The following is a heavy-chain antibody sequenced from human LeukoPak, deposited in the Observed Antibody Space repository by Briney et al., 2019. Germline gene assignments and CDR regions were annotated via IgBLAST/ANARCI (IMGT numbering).Heavy chain of an antibody. CDR3: ARVLSDWLVWQLGYYYYMDV. J-gene: IGHJ6*03. Sequence: PGGSLRLSCAASGFTFNISAMSWVRQAPGKGLECVSPISGSGGSTYYADSVKGRFTISRDNSKNTLYLQMNSLRAEDTAVYYCARVLSDWLVWQLGYYYYMDVWGKGTTVTISS. D-gene: IGHD3-9*01. CDR2: ISGSGGST. CDR1: GFTFNISA. V-gene: IGHV3-23*01.